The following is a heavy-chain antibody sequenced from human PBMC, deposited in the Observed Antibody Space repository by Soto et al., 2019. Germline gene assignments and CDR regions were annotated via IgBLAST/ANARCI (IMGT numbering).Heavy chain of an antibody. Sequence: SETLSLTCAVYGGSFSGYYWSWIRQPPGKGLEWIGEINHSGSTNYNPSLKSRVTISVDTSKNQFSLKLSSVTAADTAVYYCARGGSITIFGVVAVDYYYYYMDVWGKGTTVTAP. J-gene: IGHJ6*03. D-gene: IGHD3-3*01. CDR2: INHSGST. V-gene: IGHV4-34*01. CDR3: ARGGSITIFGVVAVDYYYYYMDV. CDR1: GGSFSGYY.